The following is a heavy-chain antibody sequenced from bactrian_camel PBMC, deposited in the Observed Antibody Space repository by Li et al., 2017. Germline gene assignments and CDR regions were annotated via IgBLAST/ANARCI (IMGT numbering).Heavy chain of an antibody. CDR3: AATPGFSCVGLGAIAGFHY. D-gene: IGHD5*01. Sequence: VQLVESGGGSVQAGGSLTISCAFSGSTYSTNYLAWFRQSPGKKREGVASIYSGGGSQYYADSVKGRFTVSQDVAKNAVYLQMDSLKPEDTAMYYCAATPGFSCVGLGAIAGFHYWGQGTQVTVS. CDR2: IYSGGGSQ. V-gene: IGHV3S54*01. CDR1: GSTYSTNY. J-gene: IGHJ4*01.